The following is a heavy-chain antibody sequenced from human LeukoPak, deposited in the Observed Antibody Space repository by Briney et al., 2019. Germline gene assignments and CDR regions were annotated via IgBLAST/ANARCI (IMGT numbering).Heavy chain of an antibody. V-gene: IGHV1-8*03. Sequence: ASVKVSCKASGYTFTSYDINWVRQATGQGLEWMGWMTPNSGITGYAQKYQGRVTITSNTSITTAYMELSSLRSEDTAVYYCARGRDGYNFGYLDLGGRGTLVTVSS. CDR2: MTPNSGIT. CDR3: ARGRDGYNFGYLDL. CDR1: GYTFTSYD. D-gene: IGHD5-24*01. J-gene: IGHJ2*01.